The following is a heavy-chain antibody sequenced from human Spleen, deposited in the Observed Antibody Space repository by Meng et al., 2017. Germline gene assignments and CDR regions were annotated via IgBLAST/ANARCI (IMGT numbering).Heavy chain of an antibody. CDR1: GVRVTDAW. D-gene: IGHD6-13*01. Sequence: GQLVESGGGLVKPGGSLRLSCVASGVRVTDAWMSWVRQAPGKGLEWVGRINSNSDGGTTDYAAPVKGRFTISRDDSKNTLYLQMNSLITEDTAVYFCATGAAAADHWGQGTLVTVSS. CDR2: INSNSDGGTT. CDR3: ATGAAAADH. J-gene: IGHJ4*02. V-gene: IGHV3-15*01.